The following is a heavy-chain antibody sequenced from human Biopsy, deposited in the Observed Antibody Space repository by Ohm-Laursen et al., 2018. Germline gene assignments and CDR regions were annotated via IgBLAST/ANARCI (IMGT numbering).Heavy chain of an antibody. J-gene: IGHJ3*01. CDR3: AREDEGLLRALDL. CDR2: IYTIGDT. D-gene: IGHD3-3*01. V-gene: IGHV4-4*07. Sequence: TLTLTCTVSGASMTGYFWTWVRQPAGKGLEWIGHIYTIGDTTYNPSLESRVTMSLDTSKNQFSLKMTSLTAADTAVYFCAREDEGLLRALDLWGQGTMVTISS. CDR1: GASMTGYF.